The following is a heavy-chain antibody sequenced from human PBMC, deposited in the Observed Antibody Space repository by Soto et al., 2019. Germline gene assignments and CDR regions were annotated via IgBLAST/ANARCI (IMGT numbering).Heavy chain of an antibody. V-gene: IGHV3-23*03. CDR3: ARTISHYYFDS. CDR1: GFDLVSNA. D-gene: IGHD2-15*01. CDR2: VYSGGETA. J-gene: IGHJ4*02. Sequence: EVQLLESGGGLVQPGGSLRLSCVGSGFDLVSNAMAWVRQAPGKGLEWLSIVYSGGETAHSADSVEGRVTISRDNSKNTLYLQISSLRDEDTAVYYCARTISHYYFDSWGQGTLVTVSS.